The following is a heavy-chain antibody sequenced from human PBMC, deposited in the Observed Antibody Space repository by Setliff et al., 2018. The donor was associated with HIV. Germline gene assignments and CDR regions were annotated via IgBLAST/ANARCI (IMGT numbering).Heavy chain of an antibody. CDR2: ISAYDGDT. Sequence: ASVKGSCKASGYTFTSYGISWVRQAPGQGLEWMGWISAYDGDTKYAEKFQGRVTMTADATASTAYMELRSLRSDDTAVYYCARVFWPYSSSRFDYWGQGTLVTVSS. CDR3: ARVFWPYSSSRFDY. CDR1: GYTFTSYG. J-gene: IGHJ4*02. D-gene: IGHD6-6*01. V-gene: IGHV1-18*01.